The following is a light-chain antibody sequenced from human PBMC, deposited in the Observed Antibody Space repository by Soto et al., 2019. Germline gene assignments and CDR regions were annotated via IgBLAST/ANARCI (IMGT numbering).Light chain of an antibody. CDR2: DVS. J-gene: IGLJ1*01. V-gene: IGLV2-14*01. Sequence: QSALTQPTSVSGSPGQSITISCTGTSSDVGGYNYVSWYQQHPGKAPKLMIYDVSVRPSGVSNRFSGSKSGNTASLTISGLQAEDEADYYCSSYTSSSTLYVFGIGTKVTV. CDR3: SSYTSSSTLYV. CDR1: SSDVGGYNY.